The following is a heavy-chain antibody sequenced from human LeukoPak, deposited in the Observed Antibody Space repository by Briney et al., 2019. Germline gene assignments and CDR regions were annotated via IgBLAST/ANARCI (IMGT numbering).Heavy chain of an antibody. D-gene: IGHD1-26*01. CDR2: IYYSGST. J-gene: IGHJ5*02. CDR3: ARRRVGIGIDP. CDR1: GGSISNYY. Sequence: SETLSLTCTVSGGSISNYYWSWIRQPPGKGLEWIGYIYYSGSTNYNPSLKSRVTISVDTSKNQFSLKLSSVTAADTAVYYCARRRVGIGIDPWGQGTLVTVSS. V-gene: IGHV4-59*08.